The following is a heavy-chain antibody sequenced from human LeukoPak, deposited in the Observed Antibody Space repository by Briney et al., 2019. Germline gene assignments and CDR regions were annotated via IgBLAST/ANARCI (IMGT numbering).Heavy chain of an antibody. D-gene: IGHD2-2*01. CDR3: ARVGCTSTSCLAN. CDR1: GLTFSSYW. Sequence: GGSLRLSCAVSGLTFSSYWMTWVRQAPGKGLELVANIKQDGSEKYYVDSVKGRFTISRDNAKDSLYLQMSSVRAEDTAVYYCARVGCTSTSCLANWGQGTLVTVSS. CDR2: IKQDGSEK. V-gene: IGHV3-7*01. J-gene: IGHJ4*02.